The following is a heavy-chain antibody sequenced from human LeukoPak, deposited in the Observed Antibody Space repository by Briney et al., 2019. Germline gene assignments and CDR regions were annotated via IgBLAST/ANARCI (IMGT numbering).Heavy chain of an antibody. CDR2: ISGSDGST. V-gene: IGHV3-23*01. CDR1: GFTFSNYA. J-gene: IGHJ4*02. CDR3: AKMGTTTTQSTHPDY. D-gene: IGHD4-11*01. Sequence: PGGSLRLSCAASGFTFSNYAMTWVRQAPGKGLEWFSTISGSDGSTYYADSVKGRFTIFRDDYKNTLYLQMNSLRADDTAVYYCAKMGTTTTQSTHPDYWGQGTLVTVSS.